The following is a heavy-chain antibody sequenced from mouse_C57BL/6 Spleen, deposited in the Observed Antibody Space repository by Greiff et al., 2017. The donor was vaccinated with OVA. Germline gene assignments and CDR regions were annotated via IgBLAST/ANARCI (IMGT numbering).Heavy chain of an antibody. CDR1: GFSLSTSGMG. J-gene: IGHJ1*03. V-gene: IGHV8-12*01. CDR3: ARVPSYYGSSYRYFDV. D-gene: IGHD1-1*01. Sequence: QVTLKESGPGILQSSQTLSLTCSFSGFSLSTSGMGVSWIRQPSGKGLEWLAHIYWDDDKRYNPSLKSRLTISKDTSRNQVFLKITSVDTADTATYYCARVPSYYGSSYRYFDVWGTGTTVTVSS. CDR2: IYWDDDK.